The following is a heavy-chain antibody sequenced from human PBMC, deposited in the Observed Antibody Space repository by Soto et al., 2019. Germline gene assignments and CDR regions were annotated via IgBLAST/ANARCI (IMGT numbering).Heavy chain of an antibody. CDR1: GGSISSGGYY. J-gene: IGHJ3*02. CDR2: IYYSGST. CDR3: ASGGLPLWDGAFDS. Sequence: QVQLQESGPGLVKPSQTLSLTCTVSGGSISSGGYYWSWIRQHPGKGLEWIGYIYYSGSTYYNPSLKSRVTIAVDTSKKQFSLKLRAVTAADTAVYYCASGGLPLWDGAFDSLGQGTMVTGSS. D-gene: IGHD5-18*01. V-gene: IGHV4-31*03.